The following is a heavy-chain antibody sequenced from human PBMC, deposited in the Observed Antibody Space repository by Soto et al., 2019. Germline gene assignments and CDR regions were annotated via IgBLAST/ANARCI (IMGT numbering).Heavy chain of an antibody. CDR3: ARGGSPDFFDX. V-gene: IGHV4-34*01. CDR1: GESFSGHY. J-gene: IGHJ4*02. D-gene: IGHD6-13*01. Sequence: SETLSLTCAVYGESFSGHYWSWIRQPPGKGLEWILEINHGGTTNHKQSLKSRVFISVDTSKNQGSLKLSSVTATDTAIYFCARGGSPDFFDXWGQGTLVTVSX. CDR2: INHGGTT.